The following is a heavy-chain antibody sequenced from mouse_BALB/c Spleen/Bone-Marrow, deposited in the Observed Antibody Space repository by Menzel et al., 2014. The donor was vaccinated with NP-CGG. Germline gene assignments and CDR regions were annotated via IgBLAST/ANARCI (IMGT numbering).Heavy chain of an antibody. D-gene: IGHD1-1*01. J-gene: IGHJ2*01. V-gene: IGHV2-6-4*01. Sequence: VKLVESGPGLVAPSQSLSITCTVSGFSLSRYNVHWVRQPPGKGLEWLGMIWNGGSTDYNSALESRLSISKDNSKSQVFLKMNSLQTDDTAMYYCARNYYGIPYYFDYWGQGTTLTVSS. CDR3: ARNYYGIPYYFDY. CDR2: IWNGGST. CDR1: GFSLSRYN.